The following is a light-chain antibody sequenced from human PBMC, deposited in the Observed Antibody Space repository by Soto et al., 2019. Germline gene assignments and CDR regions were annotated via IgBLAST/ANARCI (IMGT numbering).Light chain of an antibody. CDR3: CSYAAYNNWM. CDR1: STDIGTYSR. CDR2: DVT. Sequence: QSVLTQPASVSGSPGQSITISCTGSSTDIGTYSRVSWYLQYPGKAPKLMIYDVTKRPSGVSNRFSGSRSGSTASLTISGLQPEDEANYYCCSYAAYNNWMFGGGTQLTVL. J-gene: IGLJ7*01. V-gene: IGLV2-23*02.